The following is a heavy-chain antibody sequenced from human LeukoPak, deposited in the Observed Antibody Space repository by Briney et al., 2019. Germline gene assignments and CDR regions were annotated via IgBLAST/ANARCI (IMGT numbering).Heavy chain of an antibody. D-gene: IGHD4-23*01. CDR2: ISYDGSNK. J-gene: IGHJ3*02. Sequence: GGSLRLSCAASGFTFSSYAMHWVRQAPGKGLEWVAVISYDGSNKYYADPVKGRFTISRDNSKNTLYLQMNSLRAEDTAVYYCARGRIGGPDAFDIWGQGTMVTVSS. CDR3: ARGRIGGPDAFDI. V-gene: IGHV3-30-3*01. CDR1: GFTFSSYA.